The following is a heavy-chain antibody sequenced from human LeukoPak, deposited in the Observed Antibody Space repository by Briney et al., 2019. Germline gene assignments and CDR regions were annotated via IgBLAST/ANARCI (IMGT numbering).Heavy chain of an antibody. CDR2: LYSSGST. CDR3: ARHYYDRSDSYSFDY. J-gene: IGHJ4*02. Sequence: SETLSLTCTVSGGSVSGYYWSWIRQPPGKGLEWIGYLYSSGSTNYNPSLKSRVTISLDTSENQFSLKLSSVTAADTAVYYCARHYYDRSDSYSFDYWGQGTLVTVSS. CDR1: GGSVSGYY. D-gene: IGHD3-22*01. V-gene: IGHV4-59*08.